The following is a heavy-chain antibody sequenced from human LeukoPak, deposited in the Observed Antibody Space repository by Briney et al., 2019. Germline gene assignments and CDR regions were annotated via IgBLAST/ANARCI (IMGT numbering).Heavy chain of an antibody. CDR3: TAGVSRGD. D-gene: IGHD3-10*01. CDR2: IKSRTDGETI. J-gene: IGHJ4*02. Sequence: PGGSLRLSCAASGFTLSNVWMSWVRQAHGKGLEWVGRIKSRTDGETIDYAAPVKDRFTISRDDSKNTLFLEMNSLKTEDTAVYYCTAGVSRGDWGQGTLVTVSS. CDR1: GFTLSNVW. V-gene: IGHV3-15*01.